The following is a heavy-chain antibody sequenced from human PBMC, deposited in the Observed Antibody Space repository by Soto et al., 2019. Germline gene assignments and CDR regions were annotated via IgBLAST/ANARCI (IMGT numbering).Heavy chain of an antibody. V-gene: IGHV3-23*01. D-gene: IGHD1-26*01. J-gene: IGHJ5*02. CDR1: GFIFENFG. Sequence: LRLSCAASGFIFENFGMSWVRQAPGKGLEWISSISGSGSKKYYADSVKGRFTISRDNSKSTVYLELNNLSAEDTAVYHCAKNQGVELVPLATVDWFDPWGQGSVVTVSS. CDR2: ISGSGSKK. CDR3: AKNQGVELVPLATVDWFDP.